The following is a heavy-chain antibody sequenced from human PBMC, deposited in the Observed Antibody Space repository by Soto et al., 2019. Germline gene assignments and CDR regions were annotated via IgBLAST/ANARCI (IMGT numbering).Heavy chain of an antibody. CDR3: VRRHVSATGIDWFDP. CDR2: INAANGDT. CDR1: GYTFTSYG. J-gene: IGHJ5*02. D-gene: IGHD6-13*01. V-gene: IGHV1-3*01. Sequence: QVQLVQSGTEVKKPGASVKVSCKASGYTFTSYGIHWVRQAPGQRLEWMGWINAANGDTKYSPKFQVRVTITRDTSASTAYMELSSLRSEDTAVYYCVRRHVSATGIDWFDPWGQGTLVTVSS.